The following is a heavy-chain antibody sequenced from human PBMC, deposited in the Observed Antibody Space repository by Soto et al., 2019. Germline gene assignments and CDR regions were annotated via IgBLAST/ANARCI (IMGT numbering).Heavy chain of an antibody. CDR3: ARAKSPTEMAFGY. V-gene: IGHV3-53*01. CDR1: GFTVSSNY. Sequence: PGGSLRLSCAASGFTVSSNYMSWVRQGPGKGLEWVSIIHSGGSTYYADSVKGRFTISRDNSKNTLYLQMNSLRAEDTAVYYCARAKSPTEMAFGYWGQGALVTVYS. CDR2: IHSGGST. J-gene: IGHJ4*02.